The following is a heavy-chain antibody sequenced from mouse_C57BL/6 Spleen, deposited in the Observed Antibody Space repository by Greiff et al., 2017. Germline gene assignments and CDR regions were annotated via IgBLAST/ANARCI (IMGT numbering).Heavy chain of an antibody. Sequence: EVHLVESGGGLVKPGGSLKLSCAASGFTFSSYAMSWVRQTPEKRLEWVATISDGGSYTYYPDNVKGRFTISRDNAKNNLYLQMSDLKSEDTAMYYCARDSYYGSSSFYAMDYWGQGTSVTVSS. J-gene: IGHJ4*01. CDR3: ARDSYYGSSSFYAMDY. CDR2: ISDGGSYT. V-gene: IGHV5-4*01. CDR1: GFTFSSYA. D-gene: IGHD1-1*01.